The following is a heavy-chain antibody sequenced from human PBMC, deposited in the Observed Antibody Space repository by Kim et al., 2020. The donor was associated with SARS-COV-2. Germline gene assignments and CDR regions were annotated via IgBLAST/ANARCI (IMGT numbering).Heavy chain of an antibody. V-gene: IGHV3-11*01. J-gene: IGHJ5*02. CDR3: ARDTRRGFDP. Sequence: TIYYADSVKGRFTISRDNAKNSLYLQMNSLRAEDTAVYYCARDTRRGFDPWGQGTLVTVSS. D-gene: IGHD1-26*01. CDR2: TI.